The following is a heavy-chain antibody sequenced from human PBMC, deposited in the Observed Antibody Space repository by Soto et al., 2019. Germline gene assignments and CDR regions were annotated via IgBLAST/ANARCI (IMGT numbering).Heavy chain of an antibody. CDR1: GDSFTSYD. Sequence: SVKVSCKACGDSFTSYDINWVRQATGQGLEWMGWMNPNSGNTGYAQKFQGRVTMTRNTSISTAYMELSSLRSEDTAVYYCARPITGTTNALDIWGQGTMVTVSS. CDR3: ARPITGTTNALDI. J-gene: IGHJ3*02. D-gene: IGHD1-7*01. V-gene: IGHV1-8*01. CDR2: MNPNSGNT.